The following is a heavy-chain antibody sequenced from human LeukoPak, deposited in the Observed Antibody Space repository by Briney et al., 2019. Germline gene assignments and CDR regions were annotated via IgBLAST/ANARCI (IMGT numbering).Heavy chain of an antibody. Sequence: SETLSLTCTVSGGSISSYHWSWIRQPPGKGLEWFGYIYSSGSTNYNPSLESRVTISVDTSKNQFSLKLSSVTAADTAVYYCARLGYSSSWYKIDYWGQGTLVTVSS. J-gene: IGHJ4*02. CDR1: GGSISSYH. V-gene: IGHV4-59*08. CDR3: ARLGYSSSWYKIDY. CDR2: IYSSGST. D-gene: IGHD6-13*01.